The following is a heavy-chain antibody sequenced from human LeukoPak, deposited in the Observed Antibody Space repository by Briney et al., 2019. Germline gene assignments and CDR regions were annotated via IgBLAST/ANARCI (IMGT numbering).Heavy chain of an antibody. D-gene: IGHD4-17*01. CDR1: GFTFSSYG. CDR2: ISASGGSI. J-gene: IGHJ4*02. Sequence: TGGSLRLSCETSGFTFSSYGMSWVRQAPGKGLEWVSAISASGGSIYYADSVKGRFTISRDNSKNTLYLQMNSLRAEDTAVYYCARDYGDLPLNWGQGTLVTVSS. V-gene: IGHV3-23*01. CDR3: ARDYGDLPLN.